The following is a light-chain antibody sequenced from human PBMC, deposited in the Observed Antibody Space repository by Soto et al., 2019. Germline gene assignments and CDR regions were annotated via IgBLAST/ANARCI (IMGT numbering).Light chain of an antibody. J-gene: IGKJ3*01. CDR2: WAS. CDR3: QQYYSIPLT. Sequence: DIVMTQSPDSLAVSLGERATINCKSSQSVLHSSNNKNYLTWYQQKPGQPPKLLIYWASTRESGVPDRFSGSGSGTDFTLTISSLQAEDVAVYYCQQYYSIPLTFGPGPKVDIK. CDR1: QSVLHSSNNKNY. V-gene: IGKV4-1*01.